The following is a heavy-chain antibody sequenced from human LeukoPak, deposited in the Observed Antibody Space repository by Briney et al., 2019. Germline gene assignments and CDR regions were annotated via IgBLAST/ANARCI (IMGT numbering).Heavy chain of an antibody. Sequence: PSETLSLTCDVSGYSISSGHYWGWIRQPPGKGLEWIGSLSDGGTPDYNPSHKSRVYMSIDTSKNQFSLRLRSLTAADTAIYYCGTSDSGSIFGVVISFWGQGTLVTVSS. CDR2: LSDGGTP. CDR1: GYSISSGHY. V-gene: IGHV4-38-2*01. D-gene: IGHD3-3*02. J-gene: IGHJ4*02. CDR3: GTSDSGSIFGVVISF.